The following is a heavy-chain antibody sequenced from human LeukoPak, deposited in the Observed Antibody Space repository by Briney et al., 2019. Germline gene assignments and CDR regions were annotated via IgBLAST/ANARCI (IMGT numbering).Heavy chain of an antibody. D-gene: IGHD3-22*01. CDR2: IYTSGST. CDR1: GGSISSYY. J-gene: IGHJ4*02. V-gene: IGHV4-4*07. CDR3: ARGTTYYYDSSGYYHYYFDY. Sequence: KASETLSLTCTVSGGSISSYYWSWIRQPAGKGLEWIGRIYTSGSTNYNPSLKSRVTMSVDTSKNQFSLKLSSVTAADTAVYYCARGTTYYYDSSGYYHYYFDYWGQGTLVTVPS.